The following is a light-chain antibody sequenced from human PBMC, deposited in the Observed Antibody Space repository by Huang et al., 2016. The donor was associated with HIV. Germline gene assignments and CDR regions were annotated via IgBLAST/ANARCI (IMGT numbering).Light chain of an antibody. J-gene: IGKJ1*01. Sequence: EIVLTQSPGTLSLSPGEGATVSCRANESVRSTYLAWYRTSGGQAPRLLIYGASNRATGIPDSFSGSGSGTDFTLTISRLEPEDFAVYYCQQYGTSPWTFGQGTKVEIK. CDR1: ESVRSTY. CDR3: QQYGTSPWT. CDR2: GAS. V-gene: IGKV3-20*01.